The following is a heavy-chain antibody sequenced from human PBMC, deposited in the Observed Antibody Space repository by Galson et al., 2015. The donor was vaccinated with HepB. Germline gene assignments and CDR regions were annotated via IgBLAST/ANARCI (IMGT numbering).Heavy chain of an antibody. V-gene: IGHV1-69*04. J-gene: IGHJ4*02. Sequence: SVKVSCKASGGTFSSYAISWVRQAPGQGLEWMGRIIPILGIANYAQKFQGRVTITADKSTSTAHMELSSLRSEDTAVYYCARGGSRDTAMVTDYWGQGTLVTVSS. CDR1: GGTFSSYA. D-gene: IGHD5-18*01. CDR3: ARGGSRDTAMVTDY. CDR2: IIPILGIA.